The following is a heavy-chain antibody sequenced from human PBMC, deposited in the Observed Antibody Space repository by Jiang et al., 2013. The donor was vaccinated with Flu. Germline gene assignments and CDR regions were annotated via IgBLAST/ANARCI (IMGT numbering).Heavy chain of an antibody. CDR1: GGSISSSSYY. CDR2: IYYSGST. Sequence: SGSGLVKPSETLSLTCTVSGGSISSSSYYWGWIRQPPGKGLEWIGSIYYSGSTYYNPSLKSRVTISVDTSKNQFSLKLSSVTAADTAVYYCARQGGGENWNAINWFRPVGQGPWSPSP. V-gene: IGHV4-39*01. CDR3: ARQGGGENWNAINWFRP. J-gene: IGHJ5*02. D-gene: IGHD1-1*01.